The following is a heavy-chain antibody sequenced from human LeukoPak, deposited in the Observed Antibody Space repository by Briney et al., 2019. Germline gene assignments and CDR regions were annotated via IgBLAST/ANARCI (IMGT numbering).Heavy chain of an antibody. Sequence: SVKVSCKASGGTFCNYAISWVRQAPGQGLEWMGGIIPIFGTANYAQKFQGRVTITTDESTSTDYMELSTLRSEDTAVYYCARGAILEWLPLSDSSLYYFDYWGQGTLVTVSS. CDR3: ARGAILEWLPLSDSSLYYFDY. CDR1: GGTFCNYA. J-gene: IGHJ4*02. CDR2: IIPIFGTA. D-gene: IGHD3-3*02. V-gene: IGHV1-69*05.